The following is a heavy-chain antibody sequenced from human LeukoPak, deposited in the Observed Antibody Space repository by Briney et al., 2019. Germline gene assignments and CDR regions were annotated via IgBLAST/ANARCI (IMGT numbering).Heavy chain of an antibody. Sequence: SETLSLTCTVSGGSISSHYWSWIRQPPGKGLEWIGYIYYSGSTNYNPSLKRRVTISVNTSKNQFSLKLSSVTDADTAVYYCARATYCSSTSCTMGLLDYWGQGTLGTVSS. CDR3: ARATYCSSTSCTMGLLDY. V-gene: IGHV4-59*11. CDR2: IYYSGST. J-gene: IGHJ4*02. D-gene: IGHD2-2*01. CDR1: GGSISSHY.